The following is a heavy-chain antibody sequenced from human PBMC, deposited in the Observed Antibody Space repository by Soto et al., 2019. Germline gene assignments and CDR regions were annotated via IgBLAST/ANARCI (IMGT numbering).Heavy chain of an antibody. D-gene: IGHD2-2*01. CDR2: ISGSGGST. J-gene: IGHJ3*02. V-gene: IGHV3-23*01. CDR1: GFTFSSYA. Sequence: GGSLRLSCAASGFTFSSYAMSWVRQAPGKGLEWVSAISGSGGSTYYADSVKGRFTISRDNSKNTLYLQMNSLRAEDTAVYYCAKDLLYCSSTSCYSAPDAFDIWGQGTMVTVSS. CDR3: AKDLLYCSSTSCYSAPDAFDI.